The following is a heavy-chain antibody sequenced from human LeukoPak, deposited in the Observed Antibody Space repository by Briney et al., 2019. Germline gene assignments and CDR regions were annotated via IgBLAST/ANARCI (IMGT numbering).Heavy chain of an antibody. CDR3: ARGPQLLSTVRGGGDY. J-gene: IGHJ4*02. CDR2: ISSSSSTI. D-gene: IGHD2-2*01. V-gene: IGHV3-48*04. Sequence: PGGSLRLSCAASGFTFSSYSMNWGRQAPGKGLEWASYISSSSSTIYYADSVKGGFTISRDNAKNSLYLQMNSLSAEDTAVYYCARGPQLLSTVRGGGDYWGQGTLVTVSS. CDR1: GFTFSSYS.